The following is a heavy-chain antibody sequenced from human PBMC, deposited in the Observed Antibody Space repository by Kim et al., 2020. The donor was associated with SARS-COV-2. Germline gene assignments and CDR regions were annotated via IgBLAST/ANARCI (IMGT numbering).Heavy chain of an antibody. CDR3: AKDIRTNYYFDY. D-gene: IGHD1-7*01. J-gene: IGHJ4*02. Sequence: YYADSVKGRLTISRDNSKNSLYLQMNSLRTEDTALYYCAKDIRTNYYFDYWGQGTLVTVSS. V-gene: IGHV3-43*01.